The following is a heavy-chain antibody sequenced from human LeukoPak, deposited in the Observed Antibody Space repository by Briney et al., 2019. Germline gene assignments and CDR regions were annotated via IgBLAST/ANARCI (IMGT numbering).Heavy chain of an antibody. D-gene: IGHD6-19*01. CDR1: GFTFSSYG. V-gene: IGHV3-33*01. J-gene: IGHJ4*02. CDR3: ARDRYNSGIGYFEY. CDR2: TWSDGSKK. Sequence: GGSLRLSCAASGFTFSSYGMHWVRQAPGKGLEWVAVTWSDGSKKYYGDSVKGRFTISRDNSKNTLYLLMNNLRAEDTAVYYCARDRYNSGIGYFEYWGQGTLVTVSS.